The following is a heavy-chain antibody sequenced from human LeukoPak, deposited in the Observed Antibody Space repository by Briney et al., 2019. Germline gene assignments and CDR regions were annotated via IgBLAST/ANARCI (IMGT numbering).Heavy chain of an antibody. J-gene: IGHJ3*02. D-gene: IGHD6-13*01. V-gene: IGHV3-23*01. CDR2: ISGSGGST. CDR1: GFTFSSYA. Sequence: GGSLRLSCAASGFTFSSYAMSWVCQAPGKGLEWVSAISGSGGSTYYADSVKGRFTISRDNSKNTLYLQMNSLRAEDTAVYYCAKGSWYGDAFDIWGQGTMVTVSS. CDR3: AKGSWYGDAFDI.